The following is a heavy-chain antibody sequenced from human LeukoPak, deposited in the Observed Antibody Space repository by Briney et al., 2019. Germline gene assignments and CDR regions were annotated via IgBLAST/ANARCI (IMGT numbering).Heavy chain of an antibody. CDR1: GGSISSGSYY. D-gene: IGHD6-13*01. Sequence: SETLSLTCTVSGGSISSGSYYWSWIRQPAGKGLEWIGRIYTSGSTNYSPSLKSRVTISVDTSKNQFSLKLSSVTAADTAVYYCARGGGSSSWYWFFDYWGQGTLVTVSS. V-gene: IGHV4-61*02. J-gene: IGHJ4*02. CDR2: IYTSGST. CDR3: ARGGGSSSWYWFFDY.